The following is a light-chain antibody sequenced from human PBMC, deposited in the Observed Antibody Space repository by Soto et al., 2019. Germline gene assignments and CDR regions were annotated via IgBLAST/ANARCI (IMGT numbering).Light chain of an antibody. Sequence: QSVLTQPPSVSAAPGQKVIISCSGSSFNIGNYDVSWYQQVPGTAPKLLIFENNRRPSGIPDRFSGSNSGTSATLGITGLQTEDEADYYCGTWDSSLRSGLWVFGGGTKVTVL. V-gene: IGLV1-51*02. J-gene: IGLJ3*02. CDR3: GTWDSSLRSGLWV. CDR2: ENN. CDR1: SFNIGNYD.